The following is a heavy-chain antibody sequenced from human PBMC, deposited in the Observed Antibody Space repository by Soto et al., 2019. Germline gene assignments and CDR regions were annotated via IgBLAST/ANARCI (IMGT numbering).Heavy chain of an antibody. Sequence: SETLSLTCTVSGGSISSGDYYWSWIRQPPGKGLEWIGYIYYSGSTYYNPSLKSRVTISVDTSKNQFSLKLSSVTAADTAVYYCASESGILLWFDPWGQGTLVTVSS. CDR1: GGSISSGDYY. CDR2: IYYSGST. V-gene: IGHV4-30-4*01. J-gene: IGHJ5*02. CDR3: ASESGILLWFDP. D-gene: IGHD2-8*01.